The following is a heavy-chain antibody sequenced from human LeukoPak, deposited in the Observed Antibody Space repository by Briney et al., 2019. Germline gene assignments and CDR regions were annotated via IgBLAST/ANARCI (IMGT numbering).Heavy chain of an antibody. Sequence: HAGVSLRFSCAGARFTCTDYWRHWVRQAPGKGLVWVSIINTDTRGKYYADSVKGSFTISRDNAKNNMYLQMHSLMAEDAAVFYCARAGAYHLDNSGQG. V-gene: IGHV3-74*01. J-gene: IGHJ4*02. CDR3: ARAGAYHLDN. CDR1: RFTCTDYW. D-gene: IGHD3-16*01. CDR2: INTDTRGK.